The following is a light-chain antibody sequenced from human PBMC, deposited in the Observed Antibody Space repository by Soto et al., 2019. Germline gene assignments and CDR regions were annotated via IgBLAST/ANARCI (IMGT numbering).Light chain of an antibody. CDR3: QQYHSVPYT. CDR1: RDIHTW. V-gene: IGKV1-5*03. J-gene: IGKJ2*01. CDR2: EVY. Sequence: IQMTQSPSTLSASPGDRVMMTCRASRDIHTWLAWYQQKPGKAPELLIFEVYKLKSGVPSRFSGSESEIDFTLTINGLQPDDFATYYCQQYHSVPYTFGQGTKVDIK.